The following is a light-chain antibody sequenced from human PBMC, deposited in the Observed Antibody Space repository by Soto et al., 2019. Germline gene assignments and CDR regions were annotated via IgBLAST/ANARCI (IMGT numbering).Light chain of an antibody. CDR3: QQYNSYSRT. V-gene: IGKV1-5*03. CDR1: QSISTW. Sequence: DIQITQSPSSLAASVGDRVTITCRASQSISTWLAWYQQKPGKAPRLLIYTASSLESGVPSRFSGSGSGTEFTLTISSLQPDDFATYYCQQYNSYSRTFGQGTKVDIK. CDR2: TAS. J-gene: IGKJ1*01.